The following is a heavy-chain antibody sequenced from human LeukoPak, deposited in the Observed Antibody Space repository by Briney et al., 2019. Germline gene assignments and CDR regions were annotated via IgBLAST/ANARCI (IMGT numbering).Heavy chain of an antibody. D-gene: IGHD3-22*01. Sequence: PGGSLRLSCAASGFTFSNAWMNWVRQAPGKGLEWVGRIESKTDGGTTHYAAPVKGRFTISRDDSKNTLYLQMNSLKTEDTAVYYCTTLSIIVVNWGQGTTVTASS. V-gene: IGHV3-15*04. CDR1: GFTFSNAW. J-gene: IGHJ6*02. CDR2: IESKTDGGTT. CDR3: TTLSIIVVN.